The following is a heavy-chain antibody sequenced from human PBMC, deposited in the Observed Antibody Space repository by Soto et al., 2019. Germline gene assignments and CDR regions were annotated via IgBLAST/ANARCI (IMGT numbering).Heavy chain of an antibody. CDR1: GFTFSSYS. CDR3: ARSEEDIVVVVAAVIDY. CDR2: ISSSSSYI. D-gene: IGHD2-15*01. J-gene: IGHJ4*02. V-gene: IGHV3-21*01. Sequence: GGSLRLSCAASGFTFSSYSMNWVRQAPGKGLEWVSSISSSSSYIYYADSVKGRFTISRDNAKNSLYLQMNSLRAEDTAVYYCARSEEDIVVVVAAVIDYWGQGTLVTVSS.